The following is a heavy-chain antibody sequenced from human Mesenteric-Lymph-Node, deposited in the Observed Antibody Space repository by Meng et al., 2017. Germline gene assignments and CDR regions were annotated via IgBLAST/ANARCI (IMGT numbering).Heavy chain of an antibody. Sequence: GESLKISCAASGFTFSSYWMTWVRQAPGKGLEWVANIKHDGNEKYYVDSVKGRFTISRDNSKNTLYLQMNSLRAEDTAVYYCARDQCSGGSCPQPEDYYYGMDVWGQGTTVTVSS. CDR2: IKHDGNEK. D-gene: IGHD2-15*01. J-gene: IGHJ6*02. CDR1: GFTFSSYW. CDR3: ARDQCSGGSCPQPEDYYYGMDV. V-gene: IGHV3-7*03.